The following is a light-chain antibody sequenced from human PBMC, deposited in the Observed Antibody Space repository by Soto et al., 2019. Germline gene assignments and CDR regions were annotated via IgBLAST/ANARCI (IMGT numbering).Light chain of an antibody. J-gene: IGKJ3*01. Sequence: EIVLTQSPGTLSLSPGERATLYCRASQSISSNRFAWFQEKPGQAPSLLIYGVSSRATGIPDRFSGSGSGTDFTLTISRLEPEDFGVYYCQHYDRSPITFGPGTKVDIK. V-gene: IGKV3-20*01. CDR3: QHYDRSPIT. CDR2: GVS. CDR1: QSISSNR.